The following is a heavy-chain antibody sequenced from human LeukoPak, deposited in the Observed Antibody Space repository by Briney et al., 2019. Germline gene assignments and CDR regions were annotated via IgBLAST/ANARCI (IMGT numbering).Heavy chain of an antibody. J-gene: IGHJ4*02. CDR3: ARGESYYDSSGAFDY. CDR1: GFTFGTYE. D-gene: IGHD3-22*01. CDR2: ISSSGSTI. Sequence: GGSLRLSCAASGFTFGTYEMNWVRQAPGKGLEWVSYISSSGSTIYYADSVKGRFTISRDNAKNSLYLQMNSLRADDTAVYYCARGESYYDSSGAFDYWGQGTLVTVSS. V-gene: IGHV3-48*03.